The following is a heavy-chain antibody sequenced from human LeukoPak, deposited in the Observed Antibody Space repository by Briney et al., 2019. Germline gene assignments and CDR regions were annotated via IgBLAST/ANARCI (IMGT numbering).Heavy chain of an antibody. CDR2: INQGGSVK. J-gene: IGHJ4*02. CDR1: GFGFTDFG. D-gene: IGHD5-12*01. Sequence: PGGSLRPSCAASGFGFTDFGMTWFRQAPGKGLEWLANINQGGSVKYYVDSLKGRFTISRDDAKSSQYGQMNSLRDEETAVYYCARFGYSGWNLEYWGQGTLVTVSS. V-gene: IGHV3-7*01. CDR3: ARFGYSGWNLEY.